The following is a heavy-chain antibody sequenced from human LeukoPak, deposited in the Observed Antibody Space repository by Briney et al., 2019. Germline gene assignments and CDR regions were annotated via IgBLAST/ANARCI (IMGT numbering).Heavy chain of an antibody. J-gene: IGHJ6*02. Sequence: GASVKVSCKVSGYTLTELSMHWVRQAPGKGLEWMGGFDPEDGETIYAQKFQGRVTMTEDTSTDTAYMELSSLRSEDTAVYYCATVTDFWSHLISSGYYYYYGMDVWGQGTTVTVS. CDR3: ATVTDFWSHLISSGYYYYYGMDV. CDR1: GYTLTELS. D-gene: IGHD3-3*01. CDR2: FDPEDGET. V-gene: IGHV1-24*01.